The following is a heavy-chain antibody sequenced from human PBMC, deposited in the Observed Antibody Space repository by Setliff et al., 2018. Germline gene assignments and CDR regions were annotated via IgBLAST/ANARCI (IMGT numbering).Heavy chain of an antibody. V-gene: IGHV3-23*01. D-gene: IGHD3-3*01. CDR2: IIGSGIST. CDR1: GFTFSSYA. CDR3: AKSPHDFWSGRVFFDY. Sequence: PGGSLRLSCAASGFTFSSYAMHWVRQAPGKGLEWVSTIIGSGISTYYADSVQGRVTISRDNHKNTLHLQMNSLRIEDTAIYYCAKSPHDFWSGRVFFDYWGQGMLVTVSS. J-gene: IGHJ4*01.